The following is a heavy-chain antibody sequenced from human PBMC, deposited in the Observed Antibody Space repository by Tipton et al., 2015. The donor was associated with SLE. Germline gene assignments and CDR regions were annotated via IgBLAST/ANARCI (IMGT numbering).Heavy chain of an antibody. CDR2: IYYSGST. J-gene: IGHJ5*02. D-gene: IGHD2-21*01. CDR3: ARVDGDYNWFDP. V-gene: IGHV4-30-4*08. CDR1: GGSISSGGYY. Sequence: TLSLTCTVSGGSISSGGYYWSWIRQHPGKGLEWIGYIYYSGSTHHNPSLKSRVTISVDTSKNQFSLKLSSVTAADTAVYYCARVDGDYNWFDPWGQGTLVTVSS.